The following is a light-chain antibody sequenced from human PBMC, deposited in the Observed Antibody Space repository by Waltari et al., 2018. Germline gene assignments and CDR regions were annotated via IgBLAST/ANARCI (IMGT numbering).Light chain of an antibody. CDR2: DFN. CDR1: SSDVGGFDY. V-gene: IGLV2-14*03. Sequence: QSALTQPASVSGSPGQSITISCTGTSSDVGGFDYVSWYQQHPNKAPKLLIYDFNNRPSGVSNRFSGSKSGNTASLTISGLQAEDEADYYCSSYTSRNTLLFGGGTKLTAL. J-gene: IGLJ2*01. CDR3: SSYTSRNTLL.